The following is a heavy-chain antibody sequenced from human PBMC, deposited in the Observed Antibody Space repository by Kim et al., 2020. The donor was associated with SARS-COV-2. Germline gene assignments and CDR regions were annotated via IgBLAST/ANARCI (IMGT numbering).Heavy chain of an antibody. Sequence: YPGDPGTRYSPSCQGEVTISADKSISTAYLQWSSLKASDTAMYYCARIGDYWGQGTLVTVSS. D-gene: IGHD2-15*01. CDR2: YPGDPGT. CDR3: ARIGDY. J-gene: IGHJ4*02. V-gene: IGHV5-51*01.